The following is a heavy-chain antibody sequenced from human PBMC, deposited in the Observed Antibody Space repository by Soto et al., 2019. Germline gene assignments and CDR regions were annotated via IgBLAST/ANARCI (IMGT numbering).Heavy chain of an antibody. J-gene: IGHJ6*02. CDR1: GYNFTNYW. Sequence: PGESLKISCQAFGYNFTNYWIVLVRQMHGKGLEWMGIIYPGDSDISYSPSFQGQVIISADKSISTAYLQWSSLKASDTAMYYCARLLRGYSGYYYGMDVWGQGTTVTVS. CDR2: IYPGDSDI. CDR3: ARLLRGYSGYYYGMDV. D-gene: IGHD5-12*01. V-gene: IGHV5-51*01.